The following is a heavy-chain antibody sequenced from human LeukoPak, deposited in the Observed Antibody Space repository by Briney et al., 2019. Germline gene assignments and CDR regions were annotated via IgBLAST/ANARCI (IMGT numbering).Heavy chain of an antibody. D-gene: IGHD5-18*01. Sequence: SETLSLTCTVSGGSISSYYWSWIRQPPGKGLEWIGYIYYSGSTNYNPSLKSRVTISVDTSKNQFSLKLSSVTAADTAVYYCARGGYSYGYPRYYYYMDVWGKGTRSPSP. V-gene: IGHV4-59*01. J-gene: IGHJ6*03. CDR2: IYYSGST. CDR3: ARGGYSYGYPRYYYYMDV. CDR1: GGSISSYY.